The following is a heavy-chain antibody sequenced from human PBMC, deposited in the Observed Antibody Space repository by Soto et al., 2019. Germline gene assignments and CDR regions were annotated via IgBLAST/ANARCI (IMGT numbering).Heavy chain of an antibody. CDR2: IIPMFGTA. V-gene: IGHV1-69*01. Sequence: QVQLVQSGAEVKKPGSSVKVSCKASGGTFNNYAITWVRQAPGQGLDWMGGIIPMFGTANYAQNFQGRVTITADESTTTAYMELSSLRSEDTAVYYCVRSERREYSRSWYHAPFDSWGQGTLVTVSS. CDR1: GGTFNNYA. D-gene: IGHD6-13*01. J-gene: IGHJ4*02. CDR3: VRSERREYSRSWYHAPFDS.